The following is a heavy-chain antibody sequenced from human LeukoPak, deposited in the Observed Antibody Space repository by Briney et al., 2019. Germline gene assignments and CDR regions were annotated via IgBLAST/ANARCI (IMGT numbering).Heavy chain of an antibody. J-gene: IGHJ4*02. CDR1: GYTFTSYY. CDR3: ARGDSSGYYPSFDY. D-gene: IGHD3-22*01. Sequence: ASVKVSCKASGYTFTSYYMHWVRQATGQGLEWMGWMNPNSGNTGYAQKFQGRVTMTRNTSISTAYMELSSLRSEDTAVYYCARGDSSGYYPSFDYWGQGTLVTVSS. CDR2: MNPNSGNT. V-gene: IGHV1-8*02.